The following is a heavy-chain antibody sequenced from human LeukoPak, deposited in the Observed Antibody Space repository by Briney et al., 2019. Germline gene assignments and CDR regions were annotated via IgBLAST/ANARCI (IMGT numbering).Heavy chain of an antibody. CDR1: GFTFSSHA. CDR2: ISVSGSTT. J-gene: IGHJ5*02. CDR3: TIDLPHKVWFDQ. Sequence: PGGSLRLSCATSGFTFSSHALSWVRQTPGKELDWVPSISVSGSTTYYADSVKGRFTISRDNSRNMLNLQMDSLRAEDTAVYYCTIDLPHKVWFDQWGQGTLVTVSS. V-gene: IGHV3-23*01.